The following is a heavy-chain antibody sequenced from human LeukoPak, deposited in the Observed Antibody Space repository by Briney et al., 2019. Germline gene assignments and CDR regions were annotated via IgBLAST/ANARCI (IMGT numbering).Heavy chain of an antibody. Sequence: GSLRLSCAASGFTFSSYWMSWVRQAPGKGLEWVANIKQDGSEKYYVDSVKGRFTISRDNAKNSLYLQMNSLRAKDTAVYYCATTTYRLRYFDWSDYWGQGTLVTVSS. CDR2: IKQDGSEK. J-gene: IGHJ4*02. CDR1: GFTFSSYW. CDR3: ATTTYRLRYFDWSDY. D-gene: IGHD3-9*01. V-gene: IGHV3-7*01.